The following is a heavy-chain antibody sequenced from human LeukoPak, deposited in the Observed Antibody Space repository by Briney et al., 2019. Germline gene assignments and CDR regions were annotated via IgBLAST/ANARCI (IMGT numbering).Heavy chain of an antibody. Sequence: SETLSLTCTVSGGSVSSDNSYWNWIRQPAGKGLEWIGRIYADGSSTYNPSLKSRVTISVDSSKNQFSLRLSSLTAADTAVCYCARGYYYHTWGQGTLVTVSS. J-gene: IGHJ4*02. CDR3: ARGYYYHT. CDR1: GGSVSSDNSY. CDR2: IYADGSS. V-gene: IGHV4-61*02. D-gene: IGHD3-22*01.